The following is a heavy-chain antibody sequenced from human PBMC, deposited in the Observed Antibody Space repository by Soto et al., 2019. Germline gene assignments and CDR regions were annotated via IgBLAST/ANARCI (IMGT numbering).Heavy chain of an antibody. CDR2: FVPMFGSA. V-gene: IGHV1-69*13. J-gene: IGHJ5*02. D-gene: IGHD3-22*01. CDR1: GTTLDSFT. Sequence: VKVSCKPSGTTLDSFTFSWVRQAPGQGLEWMGGFVPMFGSASIAQRFQGRVTITADASTGTGYMELSDLRSEDSAIYYCAREDDTTGHYSWFDPWGPGTLVTVSS. CDR3: AREDDTTGHYSWFDP.